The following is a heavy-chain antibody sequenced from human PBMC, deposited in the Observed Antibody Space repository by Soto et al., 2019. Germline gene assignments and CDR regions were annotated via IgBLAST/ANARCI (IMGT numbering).Heavy chain of an antibody. D-gene: IGHD2-2*03. V-gene: IGHV5-51*01. J-gene: IGHJ3*02. CDR3: ARIIGYCRNNDCSWTFDI. CDR2: FYPGDSTS. Sequence: GESLKISCKTSGCSFISYWVAWVRQKPGKGLEWMGTFYPGDSTSTYSPSFQGQVTISVDKSISTAYLHLSSLKASDTAMYYCARIIGYCRNNDCSWTFDIWGQGTTVT. CDR1: GCSFISYW.